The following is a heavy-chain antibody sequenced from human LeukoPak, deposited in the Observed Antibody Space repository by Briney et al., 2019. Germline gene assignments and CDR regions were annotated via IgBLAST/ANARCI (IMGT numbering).Heavy chain of an antibody. J-gene: IGHJ5*02. Sequence: WGSLRLSRAASGFSFSSFGMLWVRQAPGKGPQWVAFIRSDGRNSYYADSVQGRFTASRDNSKNTLFLQMNSLRPEDTAVYYCAKDRPIQGGFDPWGQGTPVTV. CDR1: GFSFSSFG. D-gene: IGHD5-18*01. V-gene: IGHV3-30*02. CDR3: AKDRPIQGGFDP. CDR2: IRSDGRNS.